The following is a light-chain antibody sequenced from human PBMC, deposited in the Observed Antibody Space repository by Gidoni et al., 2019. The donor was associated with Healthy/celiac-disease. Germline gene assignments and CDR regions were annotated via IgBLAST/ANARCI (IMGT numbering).Light chain of an antibody. CDR2: EVS. V-gene: IGLV2-8*01. J-gene: IGLJ3*02. CDR1: SSDVGGYNY. Sequence: QSALTQPPSASGSPGQSFPISCTGTSSDVGGYNYFSWYQQHPGKAPKLMIYEVSKRPSGVPDRFSGSKSGNTASLTVSGLQAEDEADYYCSSYAGSNNLVFGGGTKLTVL. CDR3: SSYAGSNNLV.